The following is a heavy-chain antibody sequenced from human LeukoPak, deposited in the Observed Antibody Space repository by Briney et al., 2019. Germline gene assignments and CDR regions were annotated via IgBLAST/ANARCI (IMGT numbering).Heavy chain of an antibody. CDR3: ASAGLVYSSGWYLETPFDY. D-gene: IGHD6-13*01. CDR1: GFTFSNYE. CDR2: ISRGGRTV. J-gene: IGHJ4*02. Sequence: PGGSLRLSCAASGFTFSNYEMNRVRQAPGKGLDWVAYISRGGRTVDYADSVKGRFSISRDSAKNALYLQMNSLRAEDTAVYYCASAGLVYSSGWYLETPFDYWGQGTLVTVSS. V-gene: IGHV3-48*03.